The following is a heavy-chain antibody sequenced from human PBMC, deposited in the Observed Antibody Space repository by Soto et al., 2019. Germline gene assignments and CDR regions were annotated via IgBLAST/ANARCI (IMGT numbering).Heavy chain of an antibody. V-gene: IGHV3-23*01. D-gene: IGHD2-15*01. Sequence: EVQLLESGGGLAQPGGSLRLYCAASGFTFNIYAMSWVRQAPGKGLEWVSLISGSGDNTYYADSVKGRFTISRDNSKNTLYLQMNSLRAEDTAVYYCARDPVARGEYWGQGPLVSVSS. CDR2: ISGSGDNT. J-gene: IGHJ4*02. CDR3: ARDPVARGEY. CDR1: GFTFNIYA.